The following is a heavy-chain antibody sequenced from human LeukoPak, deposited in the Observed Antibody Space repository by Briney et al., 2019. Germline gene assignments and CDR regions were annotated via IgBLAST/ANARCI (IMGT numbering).Heavy chain of an antibody. CDR2: IYYSGST. D-gene: IGHD3-22*01. Sequence: SETLSLTCTVSGGSISSYYWSWIRQPPGKGLEWIGYIYYSGSTNYNPSLKSRVTISVDTSKNQFSLKLSSVTAADTAVYYCTRDYYDSSGYYYYGMDVWGQGTTVTVSS. V-gene: IGHV4-59*01. CDR1: GGSISSYY. J-gene: IGHJ6*02. CDR3: TRDYYDSSGYYYYGMDV.